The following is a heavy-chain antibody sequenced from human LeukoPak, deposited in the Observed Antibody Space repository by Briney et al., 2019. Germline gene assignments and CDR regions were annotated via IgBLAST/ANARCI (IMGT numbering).Heavy chain of an antibody. Sequence: ASVKVSCKASGYTFTSYGISWVRQAPGQGLEWMGGITPYNGHTNYAQKIQGRVTMTTDTSTSTAYMDLRSLRSDDTAVYYCAREWGYCGNTNCYQSFDYWGQGTLVTVSS. CDR1: GYTFTSYG. V-gene: IGHV1-18*01. CDR3: AREWGYCGNTNCYQSFDY. CDR2: ITPYNGHT. D-gene: IGHD2-2*01. J-gene: IGHJ4*02.